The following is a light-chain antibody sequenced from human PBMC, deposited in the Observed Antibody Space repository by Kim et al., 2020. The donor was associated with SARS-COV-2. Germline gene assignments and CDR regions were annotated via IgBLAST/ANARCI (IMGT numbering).Light chain of an antibody. CDR2: EVS. J-gene: IGLJ2*01. Sequence: QSALTQPASVSGSPGQSITISCTGTSSDVGSYNFVSWSQQHPGKAPKLMIYEVSKRPSGVSNRFSGSKSGNTASLTISGLQAEDEADYYCCSYAGSSTLVFGGGTQLTFL. CDR3: CSYAGSSTLV. V-gene: IGLV2-23*02. CDR1: SSDVGSYNF.